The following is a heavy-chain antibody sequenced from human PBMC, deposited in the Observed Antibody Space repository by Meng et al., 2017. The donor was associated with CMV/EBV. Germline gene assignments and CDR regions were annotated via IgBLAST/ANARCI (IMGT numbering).Heavy chain of an antibody. J-gene: IGHJ6*02. V-gene: IGHV3-30*02. CDR2: IRYDGSNK. D-gene: IGHD3-3*01. Sequence: GGSLRLSCAASGFTFSSYGMHWVRQAPGKGLEWVAFIRYDGSNKYYADSVKGRFTISRDNSKNSLYLQMNSLRAEDTAVYYCARAGVPYDSSHYYGMDVWGQGTTVTVSS. CDR1: GFTFSSYG. CDR3: ARAGVPYDSSHYYGMDV.